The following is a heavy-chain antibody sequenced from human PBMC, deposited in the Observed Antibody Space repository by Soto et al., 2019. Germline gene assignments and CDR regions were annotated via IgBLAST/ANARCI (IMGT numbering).Heavy chain of an antibody. V-gene: IGHV3-23*01. D-gene: IGHD5-12*01. CDR2: ISGSGGST. CDR1: GFTFSSYA. Sequence: GGSLRLSCAASGFTFSSYAMSWVRQAPGKGLEWVSAISGSGGSTYYADSVKGRFTISRDNSKNTLYLQMNSLRAEDTAVYYCAKDVLGDGYNLGQFDYWGQGTLVTVSS. CDR3: AKDVLGDGYNLGQFDY. J-gene: IGHJ4*02.